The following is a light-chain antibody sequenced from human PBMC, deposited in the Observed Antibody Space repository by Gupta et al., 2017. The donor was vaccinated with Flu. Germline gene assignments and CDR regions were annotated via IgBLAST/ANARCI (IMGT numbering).Light chain of an antibody. CDR2: AAS. Sequence: DIQMTQSPSSLSASVGDRVTITCRASQSISSYLNWYQQKPGKAPKLLIYAASSLQSGVPSRFSGSGSGTDFTLTSSRRQTEDFATYYGQQSYSTPTFGQGTKVEIK. CDR3: QQSYSTPT. CDR1: QSISSY. J-gene: IGKJ1*01. V-gene: IGKV1-39*01.